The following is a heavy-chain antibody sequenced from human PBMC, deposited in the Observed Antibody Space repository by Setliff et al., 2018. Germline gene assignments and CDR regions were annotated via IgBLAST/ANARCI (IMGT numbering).Heavy chain of an antibody. D-gene: IGHD1-1*01. CDR1: GGSISSGVYY. J-gene: IGHJ4*02. Sequence: PSETLSLTCTVSGGSISSGVYYWAWIRQPPGKGLEWIGRIYYRGDTYYNASLKSRLTLSVDTSKNQVSLNLRSVTAAGTAVYYCARTGTYRYFDYWGQGTQVTVSS. V-gene: IGHV4-39*01. CDR3: ARTGTYRYFDY. CDR2: IYYRGDT.